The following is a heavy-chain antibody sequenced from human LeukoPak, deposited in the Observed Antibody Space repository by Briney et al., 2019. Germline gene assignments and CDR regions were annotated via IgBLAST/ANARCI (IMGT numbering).Heavy chain of an antibody. CDR3: ARDRGGSYNFDY. J-gene: IGHJ4*02. CDR2: IYSGGST. D-gene: IGHD1-26*01. V-gene: IGHV3-66*02. Sequence: PGGPLRLSCAASGFTVSSNYMSWVRQAPGKGLEWVSVIYSGGSTYYADSVKGRFTISRDNSKNTLYLQMNSLRAEDTAVYYCARDRGGSYNFDYWGQGTLVTVSS. CDR1: GFTVSSNY.